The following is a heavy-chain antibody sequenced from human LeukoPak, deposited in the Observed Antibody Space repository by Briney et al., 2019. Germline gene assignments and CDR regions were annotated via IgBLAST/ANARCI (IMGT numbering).Heavy chain of an antibody. V-gene: IGHV4-59*01. CDR3: ARGASGIGGIRFDP. D-gene: IGHD3-10*01. CDR1: GGSISNYY. CDR2: IYYTGNT. J-gene: IGHJ5*02. Sequence: SETLSLTCTVSGGSISNYYWNWIRQPPGKGLEWIGYIYYTGNTNYNPSLKSRVTISVDTSKNQFSLKLSSVTAADTAVYYCARGASGIGGIRFDPWGQGTLVTVSS.